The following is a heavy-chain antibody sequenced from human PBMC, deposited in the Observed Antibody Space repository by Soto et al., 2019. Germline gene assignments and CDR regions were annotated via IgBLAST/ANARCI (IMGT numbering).Heavy chain of an antibody. CDR1: GFTVSDNY. D-gene: IGHD3-16*01. CDR3: ARSDRDYAYALNV. CDR2: LYSGGRI. V-gene: IGHV3-53*01. Sequence: ARLVESGGGLIQPGGSLRLSCAASGFTVSDNYITWVRQAPGKGLEWVSLLYSGGRIYYADSVKGRFTISRDTSKTTLYLQMNSLRTEDTAVYYCARSDRDYAYALNVWGQGTTVTVSS. J-gene: IGHJ6*02.